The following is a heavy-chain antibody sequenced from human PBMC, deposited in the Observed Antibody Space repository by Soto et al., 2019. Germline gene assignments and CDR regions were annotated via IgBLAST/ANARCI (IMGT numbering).Heavy chain of an antibody. CDR2: IYHSGST. CDR3: ARGDQDDAFDI. D-gene: IGHD2-2*01. J-gene: IGHJ3*02. V-gene: IGHV4-30-2*01. Sequence: SETMSLTCDVSGDSVRSGVYSWTWIRQPPGKGLEWIAYIYHSGSTYFNPSLRSRVSISVDRFKNQFSLNVKSVTAADTAVYYCARGDQDDAFDIWGRGTVVTVS. CDR1: GDSVRSGVYS.